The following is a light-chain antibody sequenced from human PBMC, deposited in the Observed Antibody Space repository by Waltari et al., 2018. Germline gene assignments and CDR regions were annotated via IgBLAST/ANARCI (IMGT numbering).Light chain of an antibody. J-gene: IGKJ1*01. V-gene: IGKV3-20*01. CDR1: QSIGSNY. CDR3: QQYGSSPT. Sequence: DIVLTQSPGTLSLSPGERATLSCRASQSIGSNYLAWYQQKPGQAPRFLIYDAATRATGIPDRFSGSGSGTDFTLTISRLEPEDFAVYYCQQYGSSPTFGQGTKVEIK. CDR2: DAA.